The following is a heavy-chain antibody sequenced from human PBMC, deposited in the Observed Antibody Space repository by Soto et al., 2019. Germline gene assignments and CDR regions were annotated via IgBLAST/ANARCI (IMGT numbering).Heavy chain of an antibody. V-gene: IGHV3-30*18. CDR2: ISYDGSNK. CDR1: GFTFSSYG. D-gene: IGHD6-13*01. J-gene: IGHJ4*02. Sequence: QVQLVESGGGVVQPGRSLRLSCAASGFTFSSYGMHWVRQAPGKGLEWVAVISYDGSNKYYADSVKGRFTISRDNSKNTLYLQINSLRAEDTAVYYCAKDLYSSTTPFDYWGQGTLVTVSS. CDR3: AKDLYSSTTPFDY.